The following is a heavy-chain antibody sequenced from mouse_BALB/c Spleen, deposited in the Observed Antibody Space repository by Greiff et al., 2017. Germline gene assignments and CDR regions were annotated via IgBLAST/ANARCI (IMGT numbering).Heavy chain of an antibody. V-gene: IGHV3-2*02. J-gene: IGHJ3*01. D-gene: IGHD2-2*01. CDR2: ISYSGST. CDR1: GYSITSDYA. CDR3: AIYYGYDVWFAY. Sequence: EVQLQESGPGLVKPSQSLSLTCTVTGYSITSDYAWNWIRQFPGNKLEWMGYISYSGSTSYNPSLKSRISITRDTSKNQFFLQLNSVTTEDTATYYCAIYYGYDVWFAYWGQGTLVTVSA.